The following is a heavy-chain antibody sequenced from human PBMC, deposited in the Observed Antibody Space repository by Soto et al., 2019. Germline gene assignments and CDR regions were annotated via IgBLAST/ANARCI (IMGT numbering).Heavy chain of an antibody. CDR3: AREGPVGATSGDV. Sequence: ESGGGLVQPGGSLRLSCAASGFTFSSYSMNWVRQAPGKGLEWVSYISGSSTTIYYADSVKGRFTISRDNAKNSMYLQMSSLRDEDTAVYYCAREGPVGATSGDVWGQGTTVTVSS. CDR1: GFTFSSYS. J-gene: IGHJ6*02. V-gene: IGHV3-48*02. D-gene: IGHD1-26*01. CDR2: ISGSSTTI.